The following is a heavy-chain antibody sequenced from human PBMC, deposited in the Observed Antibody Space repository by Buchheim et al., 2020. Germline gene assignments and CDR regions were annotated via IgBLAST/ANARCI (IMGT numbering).Heavy chain of an antibody. CDR1: GGSISSSSYY. J-gene: IGHJ6*02. CDR2: IYYSGST. V-gene: IGHV4-39*07. Sequence: QLQLQESGPGLVKPSETLSLTCTVSGGSISSSSYYWGWIRQPPGKGLEWIGSIYYSGSTYYNPSLKSRVTISVDTSKNQFSLKLSSVTDADTAVYYCAREYGVTTLLYYYGMDVWGQGTT. CDR3: AREYGVTTLLYYYGMDV. D-gene: IGHD4-11*01.